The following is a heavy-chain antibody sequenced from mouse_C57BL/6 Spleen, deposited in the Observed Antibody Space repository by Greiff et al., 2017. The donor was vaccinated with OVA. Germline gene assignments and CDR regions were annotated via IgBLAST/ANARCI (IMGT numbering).Heavy chain of an antibody. CDR3: TAVGYYSNLYYFDY. D-gene: IGHD2-5*01. J-gene: IGHJ2*01. CDR1: GFTFSNYW. V-gene: IGHV6-3*01. Sequence: EVMLVESGGGLVQPGGSMKLSCVASGFTFSNYWMNWVRQSPEKGLEWVAQIRLKSDNYATHYAESVKGRFTISRDDSKSSVYLQMNNLRAEDTGIYYCTAVGYYSNLYYFDYWGQGTTLTVSS. CDR2: IRLKSDNYAT.